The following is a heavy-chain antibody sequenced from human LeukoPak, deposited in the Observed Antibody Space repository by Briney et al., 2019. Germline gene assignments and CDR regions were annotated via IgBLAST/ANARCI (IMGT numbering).Heavy chain of an antibody. CDR2: ISGSGGST. Sequence: GGSLRLSCAASGFTFSSYAMSWVRQAPGKGLEWVSAISGSGGSTYYADSVKGRFTISGDNSKNTLYLQMNSLRAEDTAVYYCAKDNSITRVFYDILTGYAPPAEYFQHWGQGTLVTVSS. CDR3: AKDNSITRVFYDILTGYAPPAEYFQH. J-gene: IGHJ1*01. CDR1: GFTFSSYA. V-gene: IGHV3-23*01. D-gene: IGHD3-9*01.